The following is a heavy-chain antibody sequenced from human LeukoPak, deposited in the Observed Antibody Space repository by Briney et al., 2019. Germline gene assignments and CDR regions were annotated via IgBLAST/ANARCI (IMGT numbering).Heavy chain of an antibody. Sequence: PGGSLRLSCAASGFTFDDYGMSWVRQAPEKGLEWVSGISWNGGSTGYADSVMGRFTISRDNAKNSLYLQMNSLRAEDTALYYCVRDPGKYYYDSSGHPDMDVWGKGTTVTVSS. D-gene: IGHD3-22*01. CDR2: ISWNGGST. CDR1: GFTFDDYG. CDR3: VRDPGKYYYDSSGHPDMDV. J-gene: IGHJ6*03. V-gene: IGHV3-20*04.